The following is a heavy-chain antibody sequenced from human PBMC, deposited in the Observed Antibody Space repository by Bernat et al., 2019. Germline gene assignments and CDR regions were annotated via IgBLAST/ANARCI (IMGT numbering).Heavy chain of an antibody. D-gene: IGHD3-22*01. CDR2: ISYSGNT. Sequence: QVQLQESGPGLVKPSETLSLTCTVSGGSISSHYWSWIRQPPGKGLEWIGYISYSGNTNYNPSLKSRLTISLDTSRNQFSLKLTSVTAADTAIYYCAREYYDSSGYFSGMIDYWGRGTLVTVSS. CDR3: AREYYDSSGYFSGMIDY. CDR1: GGSISSHY. V-gene: IGHV4-59*11. J-gene: IGHJ4*02.